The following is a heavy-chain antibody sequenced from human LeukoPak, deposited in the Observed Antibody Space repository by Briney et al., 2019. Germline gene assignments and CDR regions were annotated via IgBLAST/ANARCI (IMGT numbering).Heavy chain of an antibody. V-gene: IGHV4-34*01. CDR1: GGSFSGYY. D-gene: IGHD4-23*01. J-gene: IGHJ4*02. CDR3: ARETPVVTVFDY. Sequence: SETLSLTCAVYGGSFSGYYWSWIRQPPGKGLEWIGEINHSGSTNYNPSLKSRVTMSVDTSKNQFSLKLSSVTAADTAVYYCARETPVVTVFDYWGQGTLVTVSS. CDR2: INHSGST.